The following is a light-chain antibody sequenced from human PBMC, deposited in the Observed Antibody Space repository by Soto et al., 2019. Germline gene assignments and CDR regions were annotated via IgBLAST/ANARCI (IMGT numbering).Light chain of an antibody. Sequence: EIVLTQSPATLSLSPGERATLSCRASQSISSYLAWYQQKPGQAPRLLIYDSSNRATGIPARFSGSGSGTDFPLTISSLEPEDFAVYYCQQRSDWPPLTFGGGTKVDIK. V-gene: IGKV3-11*01. CDR1: QSISSY. J-gene: IGKJ4*01. CDR2: DSS. CDR3: QQRSDWPPLT.